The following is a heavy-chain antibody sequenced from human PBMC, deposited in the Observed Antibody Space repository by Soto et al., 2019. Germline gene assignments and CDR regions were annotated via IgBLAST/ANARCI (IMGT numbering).Heavy chain of an antibody. J-gene: IGHJ4*02. CDR1: GGSISRGGYS. CDR3: ARSMTTVTTNDY. V-gene: IGHV4-30-2*01. D-gene: IGHD4-17*01. CDR2: IYHSGST. Sequence: SETLSLTCAVSGGSISRGGYSWSWLRQPPGKGLEWIGYIYHSGSTYYNPSPKSRVTISVDRSKNQFSLKLSSVTAADTAVYYCARSMTTVTTNDYWGQGSLVTVSS.